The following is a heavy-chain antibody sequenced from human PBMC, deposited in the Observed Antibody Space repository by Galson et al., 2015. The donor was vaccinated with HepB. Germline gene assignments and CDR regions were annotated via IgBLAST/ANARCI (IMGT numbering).Heavy chain of an antibody. CDR1: GLTFSNYA. CDR3: AKNIPYGSTWFGGIDP. CDR2: LIGSDGRT. J-gene: IGHJ5*02. V-gene: IGHV3-23*01. Sequence: SLRLSCAASGLTFSNYAMSWVRQAPGEGLEWVSTLIGSDGRTYYVDSVKGRFTMSRDNSKNTLYLQMNSLSAEDTAIYYCAKNIPYGSTWFGGIDPWGQGTLVTVSS. D-gene: IGHD6-13*01.